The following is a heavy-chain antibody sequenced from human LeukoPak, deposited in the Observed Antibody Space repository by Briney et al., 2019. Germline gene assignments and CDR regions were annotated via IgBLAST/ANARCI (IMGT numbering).Heavy chain of an antibody. CDR2: ISAYNGNT. D-gene: IGHD1-26*01. J-gene: IGHJ4*02. V-gene: IGHV1-18*01. CDR3: ARGGSMWELLAYFDY. Sequence: ASVEVSCKASGYTFTSYGISWVRQAPGQGLEWMGWISAYNGNTNYAQKLQGRVTMTTDTSTSTAYMELRSLRSDDTAVYYCARGGSMWELLAYFDYWGQGTLVTVSS. CDR1: GYTFTSYG.